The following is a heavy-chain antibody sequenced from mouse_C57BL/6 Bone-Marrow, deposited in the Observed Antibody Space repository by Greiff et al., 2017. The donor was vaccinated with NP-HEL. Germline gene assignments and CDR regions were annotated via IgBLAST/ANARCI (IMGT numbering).Heavy chain of an antibody. CDR2: IHPNSGST. CDR1: GYTFTSYW. CDR3: ARESYYGNYYAMDY. J-gene: IGHJ4*01. D-gene: IGHD2-1*01. V-gene: IGHV1-64*01. Sequence: VQLQQPGAELVKPGASVKLSCKASGYTFTSYWMHWVKQRPGQGLEWIGMIHPNSGSTNYNEKFKSKATLTVDKSSSTAYMQLSSLTSEDSAVYYCARESYYGNYYAMDYWGQGTSVTASS.